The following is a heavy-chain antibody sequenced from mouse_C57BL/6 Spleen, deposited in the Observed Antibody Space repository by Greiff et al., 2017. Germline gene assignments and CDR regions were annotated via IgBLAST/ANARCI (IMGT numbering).Heavy chain of an antibody. D-gene: IGHD1-1*01. CDR3: AREEYYCSSSDAMDY. V-gene: IGHV1-52*01. Sequence: QVQLQQPGAELVRPGSSVKLSCKASGYTFTSYWMHWVKQRPIQGLEWIGNIDPSDSDTHYNQKFKDKATLTVDKSSSTAYMQLSSLTSGDSAVYYCAREEYYCSSSDAMDYWGQGTSVTVSS. J-gene: IGHJ4*01. CDR2: IDPSDSDT. CDR1: GYTFTSYW.